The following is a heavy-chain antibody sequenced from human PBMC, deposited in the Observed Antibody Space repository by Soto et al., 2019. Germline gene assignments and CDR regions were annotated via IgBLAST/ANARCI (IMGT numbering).Heavy chain of an antibody. Sequence: ASVKVSCKASGYTFTSYGISWVRQAPGQGLEWMGWISAYNGNTNYAQKFQGRVTITRDTSASTAYMELSSLRSEDTAVYYCARGFPLWFEPWGQGTLVTVSS. D-gene: IGHD3-3*01. CDR1: GYTFTSYG. J-gene: IGHJ5*02. CDR3: ARGFPLWFEP. CDR2: ISAYNGNT. V-gene: IGHV1-18*01.